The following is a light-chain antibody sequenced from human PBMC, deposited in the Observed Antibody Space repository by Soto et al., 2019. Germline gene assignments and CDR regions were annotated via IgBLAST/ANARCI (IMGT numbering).Light chain of an antibody. Sequence: QSVLTQPPSVSGAPGQRVTISCTGSSSNIGAGYDVHWYQQLPGTAPKLLIYGNSNRPSGVPDRFSGSKSGTSASLAITGLHAEDEADYYCQSYDSSLSGWVFGGGTKATVL. V-gene: IGLV1-40*01. CDR3: QSYDSSLSGWV. J-gene: IGLJ3*02. CDR2: GNS. CDR1: SSNIGAGYD.